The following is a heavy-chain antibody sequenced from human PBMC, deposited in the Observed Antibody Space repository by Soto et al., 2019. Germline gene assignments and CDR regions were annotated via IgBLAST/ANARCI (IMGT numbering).Heavy chain of an antibody. CDR2: INPSGGST. V-gene: IGHV1-46*01. CDR1: VYTFTSYY. J-gene: IGHJ6*02. Sequence: ASVKVSCKASVYTFTSYYIHWVRQAPGQGLEWMGIINPSGGSTSYAQKFQGRVTMTRDTSTSTVYMELSSLRSEDTAVYYCAREYLTPLNSEDPRGDNYYGMDVWGQGTTVTVSS. CDR3: AREYLTPLNSEDPRGDNYYGMDV. D-gene: IGHD7-27*01.